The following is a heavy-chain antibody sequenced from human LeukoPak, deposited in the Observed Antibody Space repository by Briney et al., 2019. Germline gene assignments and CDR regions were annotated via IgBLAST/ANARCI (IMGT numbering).Heavy chain of an antibody. J-gene: IGHJ3*02. Sequence: ASVKVSCKASGYTFTSYYMHWVRQAPGQGLEWMGIINPSGGSTSYAQKFQGRVTMTRDTSTSTVYMELSSLRSEDTAVYYCARGGGRSGYDRSDAFDIWGQGTMVTVSS. D-gene: IGHD5-12*01. CDR2: INPSGGST. V-gene: IGHV1-46*01. CDR1: GYTFTSYY. CDR3: ARGGGRSGYDRSDAFDI.